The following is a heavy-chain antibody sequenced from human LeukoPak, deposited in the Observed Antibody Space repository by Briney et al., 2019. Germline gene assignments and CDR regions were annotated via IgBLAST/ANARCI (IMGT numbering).Heavy chain of an antibody. CDR3: ARAIGLDFDF. CDR2: INSDGSST. V-gene: IGHV3-74*01. D-gene: IGHD2/OR15-2a*01. J-gene: IGHJ4*02. Sequence: PGGSLRLSCAASGFTFSGYWMHWVRQASGKGLVWVSRINSDGSSTTYADSVKGRFTISRDNAKNTLYLQMNSLRAEDTAMYYCARAIGLDFDFWGQGTLVTVSS. CDR1: GFTFSGYW.